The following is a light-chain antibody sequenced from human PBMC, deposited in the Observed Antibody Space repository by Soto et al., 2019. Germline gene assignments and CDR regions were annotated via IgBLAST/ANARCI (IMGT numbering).Light chain of an antibody. V-gene: IGKV1-5*03. CDR2: KAS. J-gene: IGKJ1*01. CDR3: QHYNSYSEA. Sequence: DIQMTPSPATLSASVGDRVTITCRASQRVDRWLAWYQQKPGKAPKLLIYKASTLKSGVPSRFSGSGSGTEFTLTISSLQPDDFATYYCQHYNSYSEAFGQGTKVDIK. CDR1: QRVDRW.